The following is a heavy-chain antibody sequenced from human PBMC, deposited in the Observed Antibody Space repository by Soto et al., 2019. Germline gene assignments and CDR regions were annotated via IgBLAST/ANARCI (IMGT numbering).Heavy chain of an antibody. J-gene: IGHJ3*02. V-gene: IGHV4-31*03. CDR1: GGSISSGGYY. D-gene: IGHD3-22*01. Sequence: LSLTCTVSGGSISSGGYYWSWIRQHPGKGLEWIGYIYYSGSTYYNPSLKSRVTISVDTSKNQFSLKLSSVTAADTAVYYCASPPYYYDSSGYYSGAFDIWGQGTMVTVSS. CDR3: ASPPYYYDSSGYYSGAFDI. CDR2: IYYSGST.